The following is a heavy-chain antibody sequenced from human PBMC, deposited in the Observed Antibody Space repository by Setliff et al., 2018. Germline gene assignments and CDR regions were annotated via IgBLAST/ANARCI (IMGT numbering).Heavy chain of an antibody. Sequence: ASVKVSCKASGYTFTNYGVTWVRQAPGQGLEWMGWISPYSGNTYYAPELQGRVTLTTDTSTTTAYLELRSLTSDDTAVYYCSRLVRYCTTTTCQRASGAEFRGQGTLVTVSS. J-gene: IGHJ4*02. V-gene: IGHV1-18*01. D-gene: IGHD2-8*01. CDR3: SRLVRYCTTTTCQRASGAEF. CDR2: ISPYSGNT. CDR1: GYTFTNYG.